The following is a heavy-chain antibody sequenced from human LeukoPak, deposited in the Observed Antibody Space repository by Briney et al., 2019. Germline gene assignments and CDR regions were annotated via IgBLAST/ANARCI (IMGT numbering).Heavy chain of an antibody. V-gene: IGHV3-74*01. J-gene: IGHJ4*02. CDR1: GFTFTSYW. Sequence: GGSLRLSCAASGFTFTSYWMYWVRHAPGKGLVWVSRIDVDGSGTNYADSVKGRFTISRDNAKNTLYLQMNNLRAEDTAVYYCARGVGTTTGDPDYWGQGTLVTVSS. CDR2: IDVDGSGT. CDR3: ARGVGTTTGDPDY. D-gene: IGHD1-26*01.